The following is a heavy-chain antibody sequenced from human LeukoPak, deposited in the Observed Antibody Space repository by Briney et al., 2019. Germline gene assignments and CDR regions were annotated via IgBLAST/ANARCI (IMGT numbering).Heavy chain of an antibody. CDR3: ARDLPTGFGSTAY. J-gene: IGHJ4*02. D-gene: IGHD3-16*01. CDR2: INPSGFAT. CDR1: GYTFTRYY. V-gene: IGHV1-46*01. Sequence: ASLKVSCKASGYTFTRYYMHWVRQAPGQGLEWIGIINPSGFATIYAPRFQGRVTMTRDTSTSTAYMELNSLRSEDTAVYYCARDLPTGFGSTAYWGQGTLVTVSS.